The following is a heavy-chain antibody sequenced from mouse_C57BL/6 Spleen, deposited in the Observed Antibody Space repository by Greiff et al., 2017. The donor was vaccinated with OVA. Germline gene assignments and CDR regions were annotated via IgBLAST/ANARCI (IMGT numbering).Heavy chain of an antibody. Sequence: QVQLQQSGAELVRPGTSVKVSCKASGYAFTNYLIEWVKQRPGQGLEWIGVINPGSGGTNYNEKFKGKATLTADKSSSTAYMQLSSLTSEDSAVYFCAGWALYAMDYWGQGTSVTVSA. CDR3: AGWALYAMDY. CDR1: GYAFTNYL. V-gene: IGHV1-54*01. CDR2: INPGSGGT. J-gene: IGHJ4*01.